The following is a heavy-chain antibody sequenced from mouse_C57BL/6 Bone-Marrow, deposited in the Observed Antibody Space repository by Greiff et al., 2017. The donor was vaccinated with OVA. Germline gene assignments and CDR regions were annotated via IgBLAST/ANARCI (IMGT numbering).Heavy chain of an antibody. CDR2: IYPRSGNT. D-gene: IGHD2-4*01. V-gene: IGHV1-81*01. CDR3: ARCYDYDRYFDY. Sequence: VQRVESGAELARPGASVKLSCKASGYTFTSYGISWVKQRTGQGLEWIGEIYPRSGNTYYNEKFKGKATLTADKSSSTAYMELRSLTSEDSAVYFCARCYDYDRYFDYWGQGTTLTVSS. J-gene: IGHJ2*01. CDR1: GYTFTSYG.